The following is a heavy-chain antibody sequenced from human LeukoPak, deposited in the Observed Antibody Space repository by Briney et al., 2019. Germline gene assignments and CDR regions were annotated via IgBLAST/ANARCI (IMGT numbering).Heavy chain of an antibody. Sequence: ASVKVSCKVSGYSFTSYGVSWVRQAPGQGLEWMGGIIPIFGTANYAQKFQGRVTITADESTSTAYMELSSLRSEDTAVYYCARDVGGKDAFDIWGQGTMVTVSS. CDR1: GYSFTSYG. J-gene: IGHJ3*02. CDR3: ARDVGGKDAFDI. D-gene: IGHD3-16*01. V-gene: IGHV1-69*13. CDR2: IIPIFGTA.